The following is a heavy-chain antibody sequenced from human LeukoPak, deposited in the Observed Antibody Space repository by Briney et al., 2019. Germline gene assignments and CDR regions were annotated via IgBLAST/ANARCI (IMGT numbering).Heavy chain of an antibody. J-gene: IGHJ4*02. V-gene: IGHV3-13*04. CDR1: GFTFSSYD. CDR2: IGTAGDT. D-gene: IGHD4-17*01. CDR3: ARAYGDYFDY. Sequence: PGGSLRLSCAASGFTFSSYDMHWVRQVTGKSLEWVSTIGTAGDTKYPGSVKGRFTISRENAKNSLYLQMNSLRAGDTAVYYCARAYGDYFDYWGQGTLVTVPS.